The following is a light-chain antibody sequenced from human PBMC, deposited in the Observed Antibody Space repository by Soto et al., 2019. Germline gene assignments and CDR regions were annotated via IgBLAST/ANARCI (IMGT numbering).Light chain of an antibody. V-gene: IGLV2-14*01. CDR3: SSYSISTAYL. J-gene: IGLJ1*01. CDR2: EVN. Sequence: QSVLTQPASVSGSPGQSITISCTGTSSDVGGYDYVSWYQLHPGKAHKLMVFEVNNRPSGVSYRFSGSKSGNTASLTISGLQAEDEADYFCSSYSISTAYLFGTGTQLTVL. CDR1: SSDVGGYDY.